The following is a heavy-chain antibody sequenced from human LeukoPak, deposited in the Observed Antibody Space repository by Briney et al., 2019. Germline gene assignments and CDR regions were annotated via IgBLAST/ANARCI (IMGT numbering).Heavy chain of an antibody. Sequence: GGSLRLSCAASGVTFSSYAMSWVRQAPGKGLEWVSGISGSGDSTNYADSVKGRFTISRDNSKNTLYLQMNSLRAEDTAVYYCAKGYCSSTSCLNWFDPWGQGTLVTVSS. CDR2: ISGSGDST. CDR3: AKGYCSSTSCLNWFDP. CDR1: GVTFSSYA. D-gene: IGHD2-2*01. J-gene: IGHJ5*02. V-gene: IGHV3-23*01.